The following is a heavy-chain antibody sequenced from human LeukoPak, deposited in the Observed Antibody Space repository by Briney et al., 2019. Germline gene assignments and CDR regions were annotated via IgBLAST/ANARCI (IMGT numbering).Heavy chain of an antibody. Sequence: PGGSLRLSCAASGFTFDDYAMQWVRQAPGKGLEGVSGISWNSGSIGYADSVKGRFTISRDNAKNSLYLQMNSLRAEDTALYYCAKVNARIAAAEYGVWYFDLWGRGTLVNVSS. CDR3: AKVNARIAAAEYGVWYFDL. D-gene: IGHD6-13*01. V-gene: IGHV3-9*01. J-gene: IGHJ2*01. CDR1: GFTFDDYA. CDR2: ISWNSGSI.